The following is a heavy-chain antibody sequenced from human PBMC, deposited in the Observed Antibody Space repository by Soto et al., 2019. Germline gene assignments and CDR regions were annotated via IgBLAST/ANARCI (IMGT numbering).Heavy chain of an antibody. J-gene: IGHJ5*02. CDR1: GYTFTGYY. CDR2: INPNSGGT. D-gene: IGHD3-16*01. CDR3: ARGGGHLRWRQDNWFDP. V-gene: IGHV1-2*04. Sequence: QVQLVQSGAEVKKPGASVKVSCKASGYTFTGYYMHWVRQAPGQGLEWMGWINPNSGGTNYAQKFQCWVTMTRDTSISTAYRELSMMRSDSPAVYYGARGGGHLRWRQDNWFDPWGQGTLVTVSS.